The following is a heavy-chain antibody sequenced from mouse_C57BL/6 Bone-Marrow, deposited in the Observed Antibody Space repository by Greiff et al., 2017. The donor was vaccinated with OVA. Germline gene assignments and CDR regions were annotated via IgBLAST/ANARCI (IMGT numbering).Heavy chain of an antibody. Sequence: QVQLKESGPGLVQPSQSLSITCTVSGFSLTSYGVHWVRQSPGKGLEWLGVIWRGGSTDYNAAFMSRLSITEDNSKSQDFFKMNSLPADDTAIYYCAKRRGNYYAMDYWGQGTSVTVSS. J-gene: IGHJ4*01. CDR3: AKRRGNYYAMDY. CDR1: GFSLTSYG. V-gene: IGHV2-5*01. CDR2: IWRGGST.